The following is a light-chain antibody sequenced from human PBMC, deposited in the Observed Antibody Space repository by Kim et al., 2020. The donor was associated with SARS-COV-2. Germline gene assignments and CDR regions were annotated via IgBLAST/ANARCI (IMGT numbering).Light chain of an antibody. CDR1: SSNLGGHT. J-gene: IGLJ2*01. Sequence: GQGVTIAFSGSSSNLGGHTVTWYQQLPGKAPKLLIYGNNQRPSGVPDRFSGSKFGTSASLAISGLQSDDEADYYCAAWDGGLNGVVFGGGTQLTVL. CDR3: AAWDGGLNGVV. V-gene: IGLV1-44*01. CDR2: GNN.